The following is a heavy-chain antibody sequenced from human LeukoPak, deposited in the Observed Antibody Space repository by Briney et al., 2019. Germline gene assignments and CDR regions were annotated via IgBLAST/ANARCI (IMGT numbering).Heavy chain of an antibody. V-gene: IGHV3-33*01. CDR3: ARDKSPREDYYFDY. CDR1: GFTFSSCG. CDR2: IWYDGSSQ. Sequence: PGGSLRLSCATSGFTFSSCGMHWVCQAPGKGLEWVALIWYDGSSQYYADSVKGRFTISRDDSKNTLYLQMNSLTAEDTAVYYCARDKSPREDYYFDYWGQGTLVTV. D-gene: IGHD3/OR15-3a*01. J-gene: IGHJ4*02.